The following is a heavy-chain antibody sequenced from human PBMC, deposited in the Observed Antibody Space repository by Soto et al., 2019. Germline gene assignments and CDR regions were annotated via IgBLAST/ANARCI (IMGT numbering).Heavy chain of an antibody. Sequence: PSETLSLTCTVSGGSIGTGDYSWNWIRQPPGKGPEWVGYIYPIGSTHYNPSLKSRLNISMDTSKNQLSLRLSSVTAADTAVCYCARDDGCSSSSCYLDVWGQGTTVTVSS. CDR1: GGSIGTGDYS. CDR2: IYPIGST. CDR3: ARDDGCSSSSCYLDV. D-gene: IGHD2-2*01. V-gene: IGHV4-30-4*01. J-gene: IGHJ6*02.